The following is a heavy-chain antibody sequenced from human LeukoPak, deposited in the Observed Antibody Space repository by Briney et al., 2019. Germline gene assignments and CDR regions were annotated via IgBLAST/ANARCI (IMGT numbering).Heavy chain of an antibody. J-gene: IGHJ4*02. CDR3: AKDPTYDY. CDR2: ISYDGSNK. CDR1: GFTFSSYG. V-gene: IGHV3-30*18. Sequence: GGSLRLSCAASGFTFSSYGMHWVRQAPGKGLEWVAVISYDGSNKYYADSVKGRFTISRDNSKNTLYLQMNSLRAEDTAVYYCAKDPTYDYWGQGTLVTVSS.